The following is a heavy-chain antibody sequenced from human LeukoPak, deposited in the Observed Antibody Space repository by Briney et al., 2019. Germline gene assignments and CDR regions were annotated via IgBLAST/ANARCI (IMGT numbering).Heavy chain of an antibody. V-gene: IGHV3-20*04. Sequence: RPGGSLRLSCAASGFTFGDYGMSWVRQAPGKGLEWVSGINWNGGSTGYADSVKGRFTISRDNAKNSLYLQMNSLRAEDTALYYCARELRPRGAREFYYDSSGYLGYLDYWGQGTLVTVSS. J-gene: IGHJ4*02. CDR1: GFTFGDYG. D-gene: IGHD3-22*01. CDR3: ARELRPRGAREFYYDSSGYLGYLDY. CDR2: INWNGGST.